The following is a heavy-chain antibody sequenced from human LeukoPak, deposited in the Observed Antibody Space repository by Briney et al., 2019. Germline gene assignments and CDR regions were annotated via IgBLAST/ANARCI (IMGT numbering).Heavy chain of an antibody. J-gene: IGHJ6*02. V-gene: IGHV4-30-4*01. CDR1: GGSISSGDYY. CDR3: ARDRYEGYNYYGMDV. D-gene: IGHD3-16*02. Sequence: NPSETLSLTCTVSGGSISSGDYYWSWIRQPPGKGLEWIGYIYYSGSTYYNPSLKSRVTISVDTSKNQFSLKLSSVTAADTAVYYCARDRYEGYNYYGMDVWGQGTTVTVSS. CDR2: IYYSGST.